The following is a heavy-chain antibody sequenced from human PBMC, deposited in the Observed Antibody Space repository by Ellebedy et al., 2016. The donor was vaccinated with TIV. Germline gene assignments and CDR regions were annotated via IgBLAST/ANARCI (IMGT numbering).Heavy chain of an antibody. Sequence: GESLKISCAGSGFPFSSYAMNWVRQAPGKGLEWVSYITSRSDTIYYADSVEGRFTISRDNAKNSLYLEMNILRDEDTALYYCAREERTSSNPDYWGQGTLVVVSS. V-gene: IGHV3-48*02. J-gene: IGHJ4*02. CDR3: AREERTSSNPDY. CDR1: GFPFSSYA. D-gene: IGHD2-2*01. CDR2: ITSRSDTI.